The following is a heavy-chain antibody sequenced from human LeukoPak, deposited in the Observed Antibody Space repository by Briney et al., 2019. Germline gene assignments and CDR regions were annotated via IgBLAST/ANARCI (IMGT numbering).Heavy chain of an antibody. Sequence: GGSLRLSCAASGFTFSSYAMSWVRQAPGKGLEWVSAISGSGGSTYYADSVKGRFTISRDDSKNTAYLQMNSLKAEDTAVYYCTRPAGGYCSSTSCPGVDYWGQGTLVTVSS. CDR1: GFTFSSYA. J-gene: IGHJ4*02. D-gene: IGHD2-2*01. CDR3: TRPAGGYCSSTSCPGVDY. V-gene: IGHV3-23*01. CDR2: ISGSGGST.